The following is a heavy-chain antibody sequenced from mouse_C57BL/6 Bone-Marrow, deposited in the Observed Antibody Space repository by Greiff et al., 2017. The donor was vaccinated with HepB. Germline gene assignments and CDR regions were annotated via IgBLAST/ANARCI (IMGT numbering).Heavy chain of an antibody. D-gene: IGHD1-1*01. J-gene: IGHJ1*03. Sequence: VQLQQSGAELVRPGASVKLSCTASGFNIKDDYMHWVKQRPEQGLEWIGWIDPENGDTEYASKFQGKATITADTSSNTAYMQLSSLTYEDSAVYYCARRGYYGSRGYWYFDVWGTGTTVTVSS. CDR1: GFNIKDDY. CDR2: IDPENGDT. CDR3: ARRGYYGSRGYWYFDV. V-gene: IGHV14-4*01.